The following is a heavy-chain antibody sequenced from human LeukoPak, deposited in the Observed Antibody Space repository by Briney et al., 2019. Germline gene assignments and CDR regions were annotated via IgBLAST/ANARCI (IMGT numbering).Heavy chain of an antibody. J-gene: IGHJ6*02. V-gene: IGHV3-30*18. CDR2: ISYDESDK. CDR3: AKGVVAATNAAYYGMDV. CDR1: GFTFSNYG. D-gene: IGHD2-15*01. Sequence: GGSLRLSCAASGFTFSNYGMHWVRQAPGKGLEWVAVISYDESDKYYADSVKGRFTISRDNSKNTLYLQMSSPRPEDTAVYYCAKGVVAATNAAYYGMDVWGQGTTVTVSS.